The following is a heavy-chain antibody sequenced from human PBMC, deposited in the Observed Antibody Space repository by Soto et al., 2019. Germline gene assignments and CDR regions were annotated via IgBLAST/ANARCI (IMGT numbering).Heavy chain of an antibody. CDR3: TTDQADYGDYFEIKTADYYFDY. CDR2: IKSKTDGGTT. D-gene: IGHD4-17*01. J-gene: IGHJ4*02. V-gene: IGHV3-15*07. CDR1: GFTFSNAW. Sequence: PGGSLRLSCAASGFTFSNAWMNWVRQAPGKGLEWVGRIKSKTDGGTTDYAAPVKGRFTISRDDSKNTLYLQMNSLKTEDTAVYYCTTDQADYGDYFEIKTADYYFDYWGQGTLVTVSS.